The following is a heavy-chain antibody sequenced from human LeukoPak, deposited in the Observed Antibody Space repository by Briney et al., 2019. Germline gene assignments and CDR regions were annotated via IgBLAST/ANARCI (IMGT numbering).Heavy chain of an antibody. CDR2: INPNSGGT. CDR3: ARDPGRDVDTGTILSYGMDV. J-gene: IGHJ6*02. V-gene: IGHV1-2*04. Sequence: ASVKVSCKASGYTFTSYGISRVRQAPGQGLEWMGWINPNSGGTNYAQKFQGWVTMTRDTSISTAYMELSRLRSDDTAVYYCARDPGRDVDTGTILSYGMDVWGQGTTVTVSS. D-gene: IGHD5-18*01. CDR1: GYTFTSYG.